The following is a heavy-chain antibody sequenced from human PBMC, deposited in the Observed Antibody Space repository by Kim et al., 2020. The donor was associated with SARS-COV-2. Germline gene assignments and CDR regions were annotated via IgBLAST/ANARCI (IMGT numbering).Heavy chain of an antibody. CDR1: GGSISSYY. D-gene: IGHD5-18*01. Sequence: ETLSLTCTVSGGSISSYYWSWIRQPPGKGLEWIGYIYYSGSTNYNPSLKSRVTISVDTSKNQFSLKLSSVTAADTAVYYCARWRRRGYSYGELDYWGQ. CDR3: ARWRRRGYSYGELDY. CDR2: IYYSGST. V-gene: IGHV4-59*01. J-gene: IGHJ4*02.